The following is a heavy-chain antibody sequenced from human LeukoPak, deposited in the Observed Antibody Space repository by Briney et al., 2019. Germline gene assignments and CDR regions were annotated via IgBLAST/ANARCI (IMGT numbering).Heavy chain of an antibody. V-gene: IGHV4-59*08. CDR2: IYYSGST. D-gene: IGHD2/OR15-2a*01. CDR3: AVSDYYYGMDV. CDR1: GGSISSYD. Sequence: SETLTLTCTVSGGSISSYDGSWIRQPPGKGLEWIGYIYYSGSTNYNPSLKSRVTISVDTSKNQFSLKLSSVTAADTAVYYCAVSDYYYGMDVWGQGTTVTVSS. J-gene: IGHJ6*02.